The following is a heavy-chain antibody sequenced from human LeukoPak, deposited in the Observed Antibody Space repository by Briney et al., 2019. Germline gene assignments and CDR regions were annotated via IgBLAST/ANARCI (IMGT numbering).Heavy chain of an antibody. V-gene: IGHV4-39*01. Sequence: SQTLSLTCTVSGGSISSSSYYWGWIRQPPGKGLEWIGSIYYSGSTYYNPSLKSRVTISVDTSKNQFSLKLSSVTAADTAAYYCASSGWYEPTFDYWGQGTLVTVSS. J-gene: IGHJ4*02. D-gene: IGHD6-19*01. CDR2: IYYSGST. CDR3: ASSGWYEPTFDY. CDR1: GGSISSSSYY.